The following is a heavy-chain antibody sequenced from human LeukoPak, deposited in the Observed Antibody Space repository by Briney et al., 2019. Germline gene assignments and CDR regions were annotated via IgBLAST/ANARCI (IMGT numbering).Heavy chain of an antibody. Sequence: SETLSLTCTVSGGSISSSSYYWGWIRQPPGKGLEWIGSIYYSGSTYYNPSLKSRVTKSVDTSKNQFSLKLSSVTAADTAVYYCVRYSGSSRAFDYWGQGTLVTVSS. J-gene: IGHJ4*02. CDR1: GGSISSSSYY. D-gene: IGHD5-12*01. CDR3: VRYSGSSRAFDY. CDR2: IYYSGST. V-gene: IGHV4-39*07.